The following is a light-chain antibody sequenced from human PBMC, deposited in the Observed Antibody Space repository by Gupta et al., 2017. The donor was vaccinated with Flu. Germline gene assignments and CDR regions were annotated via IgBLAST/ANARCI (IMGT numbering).Light chain of an antibody. CDR1: SSDVGSYEH. CDR3: CSYAGPGIHVL. CDR2: EVV. J-gene: IGLJ2*01. Sequence: QSALTQPASVSGSPGQSITISCVGSSSDVGSYEHVSWYQQYPGKAPKLLIYEVVKRPSGVSDRFSGSKSGNTASLTLSGLQTEDEADYYCCSYAGPGIHVLFGGGTKLTVL. V-gene: IGLV2-23*02.